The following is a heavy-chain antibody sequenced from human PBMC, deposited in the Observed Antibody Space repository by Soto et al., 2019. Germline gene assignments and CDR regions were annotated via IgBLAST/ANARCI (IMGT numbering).Heavy chain of an antibody. D-gene: IGHD6-13*01. CDR3: ARHKAAGIDY. CDR1: GGSISSSSYY. V-gene: IGHV4-39*01. CDR2: IYYSGST. J-gene: IGHJ4*02. Sequence: QLQLQESGPGLVKPSETLSLTCTVSGGSISSSSYYWGWIRQPPGKGLEWIGSIYYSGSTYYNPSLKSRVTISVDTSKNQFSLKLSSATAADTAVYYCARHKAAGIDYWGQGTLVTVSS.